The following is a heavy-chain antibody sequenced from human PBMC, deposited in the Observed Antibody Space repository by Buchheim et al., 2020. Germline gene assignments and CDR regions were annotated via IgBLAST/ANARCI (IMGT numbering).Heavy chain of an antibody. CDR3: ARDQVTGVFDY. D-gene: IGHD2-21*02. CDR2: ISSSSSTI. CDR1: GFTFSRFG. V-gene: IGHV3-48*01. J-gene: IGHJ4*02. Sequence: EVQLVESGGGLVQPGGSLRLSCAASGFTFSRFGINWVRQAPGKGLEWVSYISSSSSTIYYADSVKGRFTISRDNAKNSLYLQMNSLRAEDTAVYYCARDQVTGVFDYWGQGTL.